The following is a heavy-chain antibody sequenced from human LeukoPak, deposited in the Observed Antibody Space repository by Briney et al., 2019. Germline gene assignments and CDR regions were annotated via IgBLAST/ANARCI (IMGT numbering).Heavy chain of an antibody. CDR2: ISYDGSNK. J-gene: IGHJ4*02. CDR3: ARDREYSSGWHYDY. CDR1: GFTFSSYA. D-gene: IGHD6-19*01. V-gene: IGHV3-30-3*01. Sequence: GGSLRLSCAASGFTFSSYAMHWVRQAPGKGLEWVAVISYDGSNKYYADSVKGRFTISRDNSKNTLYLQMDSLRAEDTAVYYCARDREYSSGWHYDYWGQGTLVTVSS.